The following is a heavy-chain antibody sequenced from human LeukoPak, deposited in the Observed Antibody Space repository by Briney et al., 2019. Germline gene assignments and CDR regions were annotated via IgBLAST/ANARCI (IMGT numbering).Heavy chain of an antibody. CDR3: ARARAPVLEWLLNLRPSYYGMDA. J-gene: IGHJ6*02. Sequence: ASVKVSCKASGYTFTSYGISWVRQATGQGLEWMGWMNPNSGNTGYAQKFQGRVTMTRNTSISTAYMELSSLGSEDTAVYYCARARAPVLEWLLNLRPSYYGMDAWGQGTTVTVSS. CDR1: GYTFTSYG. V-gene: IGHV1-8*02. CDR2: MNPNSGNT. D-gene: IGHD3-3*01.